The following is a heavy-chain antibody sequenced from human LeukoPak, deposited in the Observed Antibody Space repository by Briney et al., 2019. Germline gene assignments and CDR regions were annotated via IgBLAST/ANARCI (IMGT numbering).Heavy chain of an antibody. Sequence: GGSLRLSCAASGFTFSSYSMNWVRQAPGKGLEWVSSISSSSSYIYYADSVKGRFTISRDNAKNSLYLQMNSLRAEDTAVYYCARFSAALDYGDYGMGSGWGQGTLVTVSS. J-gene: IGHJ4*02. CDR3: ARFSAALDYGDYGMGSG. CDR1: GFTFSSYS. CDR2: ISSSSSYI. D-gene: IGHD4-17*01. V-gene: IGHV3-21*01.